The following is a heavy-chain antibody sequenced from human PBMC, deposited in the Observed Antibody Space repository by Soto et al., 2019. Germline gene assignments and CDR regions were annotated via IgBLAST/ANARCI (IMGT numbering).Heavy chain of an antibody. Sequence: QVQLQQWGAGLLKPSETLSLTCAVYGGSFSAYYWSWIRQPPGKGLEWIGEINHSGSTNYNPSLRSRVNISVDTSKNQFSLKLSSVTAADTAVYYCARTSRFDYWGQGTLVTVYS. D-gene: IGHD6-6*01. V-gene: IGHV4-34*01. CDR3: ARTSRFDY. J-gene: IGHJ4*02. CDR2: INHSGST. CDR1: GGSFSAYY.